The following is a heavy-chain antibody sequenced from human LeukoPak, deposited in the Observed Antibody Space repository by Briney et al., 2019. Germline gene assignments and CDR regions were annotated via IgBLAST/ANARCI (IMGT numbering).Heavy chain of an antibody. Sequence: ASVKVSCKASGYTFTNYYIHWVRQAPGQGLEWMGRISPNSGGTSYAQKFQGRVTMTRDTSIATAYMELSSLRSEDTAVYYCARDGTYYDFWSGYAPSSGMDVWGQGTTVTVSS. CDR2: ISPNSGGT. V-gene: IGHV1-2*06. D-gene: IGHD3-3*01. J-gene: IGHJ6*02. CDR3: ARDGTYYDFWSGYAPSSGMDV. CDR1: GYTFTNYY.